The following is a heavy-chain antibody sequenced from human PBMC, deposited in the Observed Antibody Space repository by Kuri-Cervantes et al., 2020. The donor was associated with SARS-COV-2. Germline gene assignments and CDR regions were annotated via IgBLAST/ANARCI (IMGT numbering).Heavy chain of an antibody. CDR2: IIPIFGTA. CDR3: ARGPTKEFGQLGP. CDR1: GGTFSSYA. D-gene: IGHD6-6*01. J-gene: IGHJ4*02. V-gene: IGHV1-69*05. Sequence: SVKVSCRASGGTFSSYAISWVRQAPGQGLEWMGGIIPIFGTANYAQKFQGRVTITTDESTSTAHMELSSLRSEDTAVYYCARGPTKEFGQLGPWGQGTLVTVSS.